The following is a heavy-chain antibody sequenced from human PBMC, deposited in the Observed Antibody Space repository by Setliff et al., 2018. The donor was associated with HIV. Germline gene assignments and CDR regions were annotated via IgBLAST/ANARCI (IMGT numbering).Heavy chain of an antibody. CDR3: VRAAAGLDI. V-gene: IGHV3-72*01. J-gene: IGHJ4*02. Sequence: PGGSLRLSCAVSGFTLSDYYMDWVRQAPGKGLEWVGRTRNKAHGYTTEYGASVQGRFTISRADSKDSLSLQMNNLKAEDTAVYYCVRAAAGLDIWSQGIRVTVSS. CDR1: GFTLSDYY. CDR2: TRNKAHGYTT.